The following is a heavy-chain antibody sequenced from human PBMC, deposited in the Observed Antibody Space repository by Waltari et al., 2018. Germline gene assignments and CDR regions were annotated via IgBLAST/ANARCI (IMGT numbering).Heavy chain of an antibody. Sequence: EVQLVESGGGLIQHGGSLRLSCAASGFTVSSNYMSWVRQAPGKGLEWVSVIYSGGSTYYADSVKGRFTISRDNSKNTLYLQMNSLRAEDTAVYYCARALSSGWYRPLSYYFDYWGQGTLVTVSS. J-gene: IGHJ4*02. CDR3: ARALSSGWYRPLSYYFDY. CDR1: GFTVSSNY. D-gene: IGHD6-19*01. V-gene: IGHV3-53*01. CDR2: IYSGGST.